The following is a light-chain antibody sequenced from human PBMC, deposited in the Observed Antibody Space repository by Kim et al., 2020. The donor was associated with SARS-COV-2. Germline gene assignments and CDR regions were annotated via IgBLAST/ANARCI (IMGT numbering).Light chain of an antibody. CDR3: GTWDSSLSAYV. J-gene: IGLJ1*01. CDR1: SSNIGNNY. Sequence: GQKVTISCAGSSSNIGNNYVSWYQQLPGTAPKLLIYDNNKRPSGIPDRFSGSKSGTSATLGITGLQTGDEADYYCGTWDSSLSAYVFGTGTKVTVL. V-gene: IGLV1-51*01. CDR2: DNN.